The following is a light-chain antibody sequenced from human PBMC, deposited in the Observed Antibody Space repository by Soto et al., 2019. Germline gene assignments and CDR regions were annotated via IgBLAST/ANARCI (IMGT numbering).Light chain of an antibody. Sequence: DIVMTQSPDSLAVSLGERATINCKSSQSILYSSNNKEKLAWYQQKPGQPPNLLIYWASTRESGVPDRFSGSGSGTDFTLTISSLQAEDVAVYYCQQYYSTPITFGQGTRLEIQ. V-gene: IGKV4-1*01. CDR3: QQYYSTPIT. CDR1: QSILYSSNNKEK. CDR2: WAS. J-gene: IGKJ5*01.